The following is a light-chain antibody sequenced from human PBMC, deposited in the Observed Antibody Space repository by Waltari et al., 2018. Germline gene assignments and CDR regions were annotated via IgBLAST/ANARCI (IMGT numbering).Light chain of an antibody. V-gene: IGKV2-30*01. CDR1: HTLIYTDGNTY. J-gene: IGKJ1*01. CDR3: MQGTHWPWT. Sequence: DVVMTQSPPSLPVTLGQPASMSCRSSHTLIYTDGNTYLSWFLQRPGQSPRRLIYKVSDRDPGVPDRFRGSGSGTDFTLRIKKVEAEDVGVYYCMQGTHWPWTFGQGTKMEIE. CDR2: KVS.